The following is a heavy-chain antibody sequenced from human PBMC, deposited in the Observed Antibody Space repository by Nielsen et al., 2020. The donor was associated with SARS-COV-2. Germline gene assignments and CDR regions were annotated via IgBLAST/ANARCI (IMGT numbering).Heavy chain of an antibody. Sequence: GESLKISCAASGFIFSTYTMNWVRLAPGKGLEWVSSITSSSGYIYYADSVRGRFTISRDNAKNSLYLQMNSLRVEDTAVYYCAREGGSSGTSYSYSYYALGVWGQGTTVTVSS. CDR3: AREGGSSGTSYSYSYYALGV. CDR2: ITSSSGYI. V-gene: IGHV3-21*01. CDR1: GFIFSTYT. J-gene: IGHJ6*02. D-gene: IGHD1-26*01.